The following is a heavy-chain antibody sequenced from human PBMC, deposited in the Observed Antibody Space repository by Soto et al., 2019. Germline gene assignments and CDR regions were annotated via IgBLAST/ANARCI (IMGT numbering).Heavy chain of an antibody. CDR2: IYHSGST. Sequence: TSETLSLTCAVSGGSISSGGYSWSWIRQPPGKGLEWIGYIYHSGSTYYNPSLKSRLTISVDTSKNQFSLSLRSVTAADTAVYYCASHRNFWPFDSWGQGTVVTVSS. J-gene: IGHJ4*02. CDR3: ASHRNFWPFDS. V-gene: IGHV4-30-2*03. CDR1: GGSISSGGYS.